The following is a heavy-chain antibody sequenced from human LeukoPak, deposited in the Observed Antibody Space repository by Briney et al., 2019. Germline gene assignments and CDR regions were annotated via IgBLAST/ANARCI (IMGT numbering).Heavy chain of an antibody. D-gene: IGHD3-22*01. CDR2: INHDGSKE. CDR1: GFTFRSYW. Sequence: GGSLRLSCTASGFTFRSYWMSWVRQVPGKGLEWLANINHDGSKEDYVDSVKGRFTISRDNAKNSLYLQMNSLRAEDTAVYRCARKLYYYDSSGAGWFDPWGQGTLVTVSS. J-gene: IGHJ5*02. CDR3: ARKLYYYDSSGAGWFDP. V-gene: IGHV3-7*01.